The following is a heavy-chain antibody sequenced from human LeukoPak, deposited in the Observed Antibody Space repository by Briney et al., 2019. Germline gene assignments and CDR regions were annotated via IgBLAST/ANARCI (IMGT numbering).Heavy chain of an antibody. Sequence: GGSLRLSCAASGFTLSSSAMRWVRQAPGKGLEWVSVIWYDGSNKYYADSVKGRFTISRDISKNTLYLQMNSLRAEDTAMYYCVRDVRGSTNRFDPWGQGTLVTVSS. CDR1: GFTLSSSA. CDR3: VRDVRGSTNRFDP. CDR2: IWYDGSNK. D-gene: IGHD3-10*02. V-gene: IGHV3-33*01. J-gene: IGHJ5*02.